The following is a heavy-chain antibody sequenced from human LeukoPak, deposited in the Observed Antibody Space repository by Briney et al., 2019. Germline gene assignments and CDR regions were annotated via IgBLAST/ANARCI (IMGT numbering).Heavy chain of an antibody. D-gene: IGHD6-19*01. CDR1: GFTFSRFW. V-gene: IGHV3-7*01. J-gene: IGHJ5*02. Sequence: GGSLRLSCAVSGFTFSRFWMSWVRQAPGKGLEWVATIKEDGSEKYYVDSVKGRFTISRDNAKSSLYLRMNSLRVEDTAVYCATRGGWYPRALDHWGQGTLVTVSS. CDR3: ATRGGWYPRALDH. CDR2: IKEDGSEK.